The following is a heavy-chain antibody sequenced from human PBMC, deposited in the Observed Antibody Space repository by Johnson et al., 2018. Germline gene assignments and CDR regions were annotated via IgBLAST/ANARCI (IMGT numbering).Heavy chain of an antibody. J-gene: IGHJ6*02. Sequence: QVQLVESGGGVVQPGRSLRLSCAASGFTFSSYGMHWVRQAPGKGLEWVAVIWYDGSNKYYADSVKGRFTISRDNSKTTLYLQMNRLRAEDTDVYYCASGGAWGAYGMDVWGQGTTVTVSS. CDR3: ASGGAWGAYGMDV. V-gene: IGHV3-33*01. CDR1: GFTFSSYG. D-gene: IGHD3-16*01. CDR2: IWYDGSNK.